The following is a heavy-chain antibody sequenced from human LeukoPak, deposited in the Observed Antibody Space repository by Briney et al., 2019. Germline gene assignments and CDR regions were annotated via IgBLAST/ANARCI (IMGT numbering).Heavy chain of an antibody. CDR2: IYTSGST. J-gene: IGHJ5*02. Sequence: SQALSLTCTVSGGSISSGSYSWSWIRQPAGKGLEWIGRIYTSGSTNYNPSLKSRVTISVDTSKKQFSLKLSSVTAADTAVYYCAREKIAYYDNSGRGWFDPWGQGTLVTVSS. CDR3: AREKIAYYDNSGRGWFDP. V-gene: IGHV4-61*02. D-gene: IGHD3-22*01. CDR1: GGSISSGSYS.